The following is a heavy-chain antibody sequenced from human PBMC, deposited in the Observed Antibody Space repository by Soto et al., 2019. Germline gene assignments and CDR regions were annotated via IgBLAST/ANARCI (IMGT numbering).Heavy chain of an antibody. D-gene: IGHD3-3*01. Sequence: PGGSLRLSCAASGFTFSSYAMHWVRQAPGKGLEWVAVISYDGSNKYYADSVKGRFTISRDNSKNTLYLQMNSLRAEDTAVYYCARALYYDFWSGYYDGDYFDYWGQGTLVTVSS. J-gene: IGHJ4*02. V-gene: IGHV3-30-3*01. CDR3: ARALYYDFWSGYYDGDYFDY. CDR2: ISYDGSNK. CDR1: GFTFSSYA.